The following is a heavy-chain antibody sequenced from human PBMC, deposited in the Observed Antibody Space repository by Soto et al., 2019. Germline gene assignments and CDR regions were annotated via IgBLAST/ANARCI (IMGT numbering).Heavy chain of an antibody. D-gene: IGHD5-12*01. CDR2: IIPLLDIA. J-gene: IGHJ4*02. Sequence: QVQLVQSGAEVKKPGSSVKVSCKASGVTFTNDIITWVRQAPGQGLEWMGRIIPLLDIANYAQKFPGRVTITADKSTSIAYMELNSLRSEETAVYYCVRDSPIGSTYSGYDGIDYWGQGTLVTVSS. V-gene: IGHV1-69*08. CDR1: GVTFTNDI. CDR3: VRDSPIGSTYSGYDGIDY.